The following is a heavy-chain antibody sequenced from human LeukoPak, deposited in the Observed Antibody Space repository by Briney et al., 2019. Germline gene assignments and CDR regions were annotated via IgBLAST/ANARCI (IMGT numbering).Heavy chain of an antibody. V-gene: IGHV3-30*04. Sequence: GGSLRLSCAASGFTFSSYAMHWVRQAPGKGLEWVAVISYDGSNKYYADSVKGRFTISRDNSKNTLYLQMNSLRAEDTAVYYCAKANGFLRGFFDYWGQGTLVTVSS. J-gene: IGHJ4*02. CDR2: ISYDGSNK. CDR3: AKANGFLRGFFDY. D-gene: IGHD1-1*01. CDR1: GFTFSSYA.